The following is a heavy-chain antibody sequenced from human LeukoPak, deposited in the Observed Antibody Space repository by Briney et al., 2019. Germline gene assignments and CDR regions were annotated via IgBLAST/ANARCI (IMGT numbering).Heavy chain of an antibody. CDR3: ARDVGRGDGMGV. Sequence: LAGGSLRLSCSASGFNFNTYSMNWVRQAPGKGLEWVSYISASSDSTYYADSVKGRFTISRDNAKNSLFLQMNSLRDEDTALYYCARDVGRGDGMGVWGLGTTVTVSS. J-gene: IGHJ6*02. V-gene: IGHV3-48*02. CDR1: GFNFNTYS. CDR2: ISASSDST.